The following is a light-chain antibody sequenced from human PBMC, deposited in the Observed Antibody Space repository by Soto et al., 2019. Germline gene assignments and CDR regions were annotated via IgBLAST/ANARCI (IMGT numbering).Light chain of an antibody. CDR1: QSISTW. J-gene: IGKJ1*01. V-gene: IGKV1-5*03. CDR2: QAS. Sequence: DLQMTQSPSTLSASVGDRVSITCRASQSISTWVAWYQQKPGKAPKLLIYQASSLESGVPSRFSGSGSGTEFTLTISSLQPDDFASYYCRHYNSYSETFGQGTKVEIK. CDR3: RHYNSYSET.